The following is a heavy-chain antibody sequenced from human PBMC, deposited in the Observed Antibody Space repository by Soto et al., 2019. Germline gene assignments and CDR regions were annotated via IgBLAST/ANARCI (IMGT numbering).Heavy chain of an antibody. CDR3: ARDKDRLQLGGNYYYILDV. J-gene: IGHJ6*02. CDR2: IMPIFRTP. V-gene: IGHV1-69*12. D-gene: IGHD5-12*01. CDR1: GGTFSNSA. Sequence: QVQLEQSGAEVKKPGSSVKVSCKASGGTFSNSAISWVRQAPGQGLEWMGGIMPIFRTPDYAQKFQGRLTITADXSASTAXMXXXXLRTDDTAVXYCARDKDRLQLGGNYYYILDVWGQGTTVTVSS.